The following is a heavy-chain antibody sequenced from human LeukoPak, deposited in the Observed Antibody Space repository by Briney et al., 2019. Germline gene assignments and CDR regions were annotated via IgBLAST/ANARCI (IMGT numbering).Heavy chain of an antibody. J-gene: IGHJ4*02. Sequence: PGGSLRLSCAASGFTLSSYSMNWVRPAPGKGLEWVSYISSSSSTIYYADSVKGRFTISRDNAKNSLYLQMNSLRAEDTAVYYCAREGRKYSSSLDYWGQGTLVTVSS. CDR1: GFTLSSYS. CDR3: AREGRKYSSSLDY. V-gene: IGHV3-48*04. CDR2: ISSSSSTI. D-gene: IGHD6-13*01.